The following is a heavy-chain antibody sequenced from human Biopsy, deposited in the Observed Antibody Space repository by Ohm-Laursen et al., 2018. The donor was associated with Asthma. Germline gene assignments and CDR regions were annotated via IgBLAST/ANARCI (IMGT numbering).Heavy chain of an antibody. CDR3: ARGWNCGGDCYSLDY. CDR1: GDSIDSGDYS. Sequence: TLSLTCGVSGDSIDSGDYSWTWIRQSPGVGLEWIGYIYRNGDTYYNPTLKNRVTISIDRSKNQFSLRLRSLTAADTAVYYCARGWNCGGDCYSLDYWGQGTLVTVSS. V-gene: IGHV4-30-2*06. D-gene: IGHD2-21*02. J-gene: IGHJ4*02. CDR2: IYRNGDT.